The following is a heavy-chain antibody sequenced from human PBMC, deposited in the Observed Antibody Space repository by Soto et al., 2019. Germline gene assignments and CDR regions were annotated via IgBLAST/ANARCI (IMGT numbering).Heavy chain of an antibody. CDR3: AKDPNSSAFYFYMDV. D-gene: IGHD3-22*01. V-gene: IGHV3-23*01. Sequence: EQLLESGGDLVQPGGSLGLSCVGSGFSFRTYAMTWVRQAPGRGLEGVAGISRSGDITYYADSVKGRFTISRDNSKNTLYLQMESLRGDDTAVYFCAKDPNSSAFYFYMDVWGKGTTVTVSS. CDR1: GFSFRTYA. J-gene: IGHJ6*03. CDR2: ISRSGDIT.